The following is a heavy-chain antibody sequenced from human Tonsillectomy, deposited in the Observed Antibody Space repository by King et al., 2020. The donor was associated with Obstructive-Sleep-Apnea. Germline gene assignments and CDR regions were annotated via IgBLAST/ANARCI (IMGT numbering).Heavy chain of an antibody. CDR2: IYLDADK. CDR3: VHSDRILFDY. V-gene: IGHV2-5*02. D-gene: IGHD2-15*01. Sequence: TLKESGPTLVKPTQTLTLTCTFSGVSFSTSAVGVGWIRQPPRKALEWLSLIYLDADKRYNPSLKGRLTLTKDTSKNQVVLTMTKMDPVDTATYYCVHSDRILFDYWGQGTLVTVSS. CDR1: GVSFSTSAVG. J-gene: IGHJ4*02.